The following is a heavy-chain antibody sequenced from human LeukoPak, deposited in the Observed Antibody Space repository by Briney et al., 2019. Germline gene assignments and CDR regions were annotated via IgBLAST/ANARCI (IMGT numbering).Heavy chain of an antibody. Sequence: GRSLRLSCTASGFTFGDYAMSWVRQAPGKGLEWVGFIRSKAYGGTTEYAASVKGRFTISRDDSKSIAYLQMNSLKTEDTAVYYCTRASRGYSYGYQLEDDYWGQGTLVTVSS. V-gene: IGHV3-49*04. D-gene: IGHD5-18*01. CDR2: IRSKAYGGTT. CDR1: GFTFGDYA. CDR3: TRASRGYSYGYQLEDDY. J-gene: IGHJ4*02.